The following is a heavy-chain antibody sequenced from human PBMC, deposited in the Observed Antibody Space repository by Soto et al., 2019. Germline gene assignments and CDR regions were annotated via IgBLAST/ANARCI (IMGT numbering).Heavy chain of an antibody. Sequence: GGSLRLSCAASGFSFSGYAVTWVRQAPGKGLEWVSAISGGGGSTYYADSVKGRFTVSRDNSKNTLHLQMNSLRAEDTAVYYCAKTESFNGYYNAFDYWGRGTQVTVPQ. CDR1: GFSFSGYA. D-gene: IGHD3-9*01. J-gene: IGHJ4*02. CDR2: ISGGGGST. V-gene: IGHV3-23*01. CDR3: AKTESFNGYYNAFDY.